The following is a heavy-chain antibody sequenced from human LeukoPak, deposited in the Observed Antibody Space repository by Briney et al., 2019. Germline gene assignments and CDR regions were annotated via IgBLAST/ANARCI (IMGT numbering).Heavy chain of an antibody. CDR3: AKVLHYYDSSGQEGADY. D-gene: IGHD3-22*01. J-gene: IGHJ4*02. Sequence: GGSLRLSCAASGFTFSSYAMSWVRQAPGKGLEWVSAISGSGGSTYYADSVKGRFTISRDNSKNTLYLQMNSLRAEDTAVYYCAKVLHYYDSSGQEGADYWGQGTLVTVSS. V-gene: IGHV3-23*01. CDR1: GFTFSSYA. CDR2: ISGSGGST.